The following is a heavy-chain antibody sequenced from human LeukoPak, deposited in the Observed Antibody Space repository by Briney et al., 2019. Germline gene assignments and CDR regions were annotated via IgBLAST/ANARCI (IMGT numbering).Heavy chain of an antibody. J-gene: IGHJ4*02. CDR2: ISTDGRDK. CDR3: ARDWEIASAVYFFDY. Sequence: GGSLRLSCAASGFSFRTYPMHWVRQAPGKGVEWVAVISTDGRDKKYADSVKGRFTISRDNSKNTLDLQMNSLRPEDTAVFYCARDWEIASAVYFFDYWGQGTVVTVSS. CDR1: GFSFRTYP. V-gene: IGHV3-30*04. D-gene: IGHD6-13*01.